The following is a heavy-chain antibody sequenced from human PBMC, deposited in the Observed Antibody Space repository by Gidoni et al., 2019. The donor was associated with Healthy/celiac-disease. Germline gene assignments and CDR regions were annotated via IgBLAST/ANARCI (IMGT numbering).Heavy chain of an antibody. D-gene: IGHD6-13*01. CDR1: GYTFTSYA. J-gene: IGHJ5*02. CDR2: INAGNGNT. Sequence: QVQLVQSGAEVKKPGASVKASCQASGYTFTSYAMHWVRQAPGQRLEWMGWINAGNGNTKYSQKFQGRVTITRDTSASTAYMELSSLRSEDTAVYYCARGRLIGIAAAGTLWFDPWGQGTLVTVSS. CDR3: ARGRLIGIAAAGTLWFDP. V-gene: IGHV1-3*01.